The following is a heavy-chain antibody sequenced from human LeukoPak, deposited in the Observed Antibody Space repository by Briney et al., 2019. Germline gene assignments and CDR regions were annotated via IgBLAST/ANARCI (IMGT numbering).Heavy chain of an antibody. CDR1: GGSISSYY. V-gene: IGHV4-4*07. J-gene: IGHJ4*02. Sequence: PSETLSLTCTVSGGSISSYYWSWIRQPAGRGLEWIGRIYTSGTTTNYNPSLKSRVTISVDTSKNQFSLKLTSVTAADTAVYYCARSNIFGVITHFDYWGQGILVIVSS. D-gene: IGHD3-3*01. CDR2: IYTSGTTT. CDR3: ARSNIFGVITHFDY.